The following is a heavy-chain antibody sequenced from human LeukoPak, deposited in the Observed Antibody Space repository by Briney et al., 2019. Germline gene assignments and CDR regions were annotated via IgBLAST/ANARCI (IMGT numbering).Heavy chain of an antibody. CDR1: GFTFTSFW. Sequence: GGSLRLSCAASGFTFTSFWMHWVRHVPGKGLVWVSHIHSDGSSTSYADSVKGRFTISRDNAKNTVYLQMNSLRVEDTAVYFCAKDKDTPATAQPQRGYFESWGQGTLVTVSS. CDR2: IHSDGSST. D-gene: IGHD2-15*01. V-gene: IGHV3-74*01. CDR3: AKDKDTPATAQPQRGYFES. J-gene: IGHJ4*02.